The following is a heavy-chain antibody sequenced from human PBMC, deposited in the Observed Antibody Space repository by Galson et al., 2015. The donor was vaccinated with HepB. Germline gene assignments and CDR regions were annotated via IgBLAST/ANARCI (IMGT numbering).Heavy chain of an antibody. J-gene: IGHJ3*02. D-gene: IGHD2-2*01. Sequence: LSLTCAVYGGSFRGYYWTWIRQPPGKGLEWIGEINHSGSTNYNPSLKSRVAISLDTSKNQFSLKLYSVTAADTAVYYCARPTYCSSTNCQGAFDIWGQGTMVTVSS. CDR3: ARPTYCSSTNCQGAFDI. CDR1: GGSFRGYY. CDR2: INHSGST. V-gene: IGHV4-34*01.